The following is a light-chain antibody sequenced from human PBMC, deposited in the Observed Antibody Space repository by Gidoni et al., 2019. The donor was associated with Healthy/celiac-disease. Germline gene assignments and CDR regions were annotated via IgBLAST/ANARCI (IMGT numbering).Light chain of an antibody. J-gene: IGKJ3*01. CDR2: AAS. CDR3: QQSYSTIT. Sequence: DIQMTQSPSSLSASVGDRVTITCRASQSISSYLNWYQQKPGKTPKLLIYAASSLQSGVPSRFSGSGSVTDFTLTISSLQPEDFATYYCQQSYSTITFGPXTKVDIK. V-gene: IGKV1-39*01. CDR1: QSISSY.